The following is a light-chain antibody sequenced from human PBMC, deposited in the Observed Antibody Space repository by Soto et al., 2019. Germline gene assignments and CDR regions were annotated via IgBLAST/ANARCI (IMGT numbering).Light chain of an antibody. CDR2: GAS. V-gene: IGKV3-20*01. Sequence: VLSQSPGSLSLSPGDRATLSCGASQRVSSRYLAWYQQKPGQAPRLLIFGASNRATGIPDRFSGSGSGTDFNFTIGRLQAEDFAMYYCQQYSDSPPTFGQGTKVDIK. J-gene: IGKJ1*01. CDR3: QQYSDSPPT. CDR1: QRVSSRY.